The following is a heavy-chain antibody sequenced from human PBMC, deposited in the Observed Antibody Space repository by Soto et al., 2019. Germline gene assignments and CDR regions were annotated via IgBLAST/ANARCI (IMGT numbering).Heavy chain of an antibody. V-gene: IGHV2-5*02. CDR2: VYWDDDK. CDR3: AHYDYGGLVY. CDR1: GFSLSTSGVG. J-gene: IGHJ4*02. Sequence: QITLKESGPTLVKPTQTLTLTCTFYGFSLSTSGVGVTWIRQPPGKALEWLALVYWDDDKRYSPSLKSRLTIXQDTSKNQVVFKMTNMDPVDTATYYCAHYDYGGLVYWGQGALVTVSS. D-gene: IGHD4-17*01.